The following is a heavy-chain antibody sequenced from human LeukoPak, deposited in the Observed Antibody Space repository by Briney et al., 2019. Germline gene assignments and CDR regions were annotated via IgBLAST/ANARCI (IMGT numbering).Heavy chain of an antibody. CDR3: ARVSGGIDY. J-gene: IGHJ4*02. CDR2: IYYSGST. Sequence: SSETLSLTCTVSGGSVSNYYWSWIRQSPGKGLEWIGYIYYSGSTNYNPSLKSRVTISIDTSKNQLSLKLSSVTAADTAMYYCARVSGGIDYWGQGTLVTVSS. D-gene: IGHD2-8*02. V-gene: IGHV4-59*02. CDR1: GGSVSNYY.